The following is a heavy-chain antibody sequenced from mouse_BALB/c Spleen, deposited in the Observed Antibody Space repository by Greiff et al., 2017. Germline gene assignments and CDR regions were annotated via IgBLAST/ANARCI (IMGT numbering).Heavy chain of an antibody. CDR3: AIGIYYYGSSYYAMDY. Sequence: EVKLVESGGGLVKPGGSLKLSCAASGFTFSSYAMSWVRQTPEKRLEWVASISSGGSTYYPDSVKGRFTISRDNARNILYLQMSSLRSEDTAMYYCAIGIYYYGSSYYAMDYWGQGTSVTVSS. CDR1: GFTFSSYA. D-gene: IGHD1-1*01. J-gene: IGHJ4*01. CDR2: ISSGGST. V-gene: IGHV5-6-5*01.